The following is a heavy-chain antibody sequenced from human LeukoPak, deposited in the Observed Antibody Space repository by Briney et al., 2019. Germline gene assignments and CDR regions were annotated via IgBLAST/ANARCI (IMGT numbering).Heavy chain of an antibody. CDR3: ARRAYGGNGWYFDY. V-gene: IGHV4-34*01. CDR1: GGSFSGYY. Sequence: SETLSLTCAVYGGSFSGYYWSWIRRSPGKGLEWIGEINDSGSTNCNPSLKSRVTISVDTSKNQFSLKLSSVTAADTSVYHCARRAYGGNGWYFDYWGHGTLVTVSS. J-gene: IGHJ4*03. CDR2: INDSGST. D-gene: IGHD4-23*01.